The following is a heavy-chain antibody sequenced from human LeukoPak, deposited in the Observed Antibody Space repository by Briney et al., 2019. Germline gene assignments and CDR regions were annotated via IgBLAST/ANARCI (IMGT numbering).Heavy chain of an antibody. CDR1: GFTFSSYG. CDR3: AKEGKGLTIPHDY. CDR2: ISYDGSNK. D-gene: IGHD3-9*01. J-gene: IGHJ4*02. V-gene: IGHV3-30*18. Sequence: GRSLRLSCAASGFTFSSYGMHWVRQAPGKRLEWVAVISYDGSNKYYADSVKGRFTTSRDNSKNTLYLQMNSLRAEDTAVYYCAKEGKGLTIPHDYWGQGTLVTVSS.